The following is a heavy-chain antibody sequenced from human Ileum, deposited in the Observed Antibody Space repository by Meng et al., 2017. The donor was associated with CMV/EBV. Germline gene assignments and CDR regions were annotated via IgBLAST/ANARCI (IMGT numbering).Heavy chain of an antibody. CDR1: GGSISSGTYY. CDR3: AGDWGPYSSRGYFDP. J-gene: IGHJ5*02. D-gene: IGHD6-13*01. Sequence: QVQLQESGPGLVTPSETLSLTCTFTGGSISSGTYYWAWIRQSPGKGLEWIGSIYYSGSTYDNPSLKSRVTMSVDTFKNQFSLKLTSVTAADTAVYYCAGDWGPYSSRGYFDPWGQGTLVTVSS. V-gene: IGHV4-39*07. CDR2: IYYSGST.